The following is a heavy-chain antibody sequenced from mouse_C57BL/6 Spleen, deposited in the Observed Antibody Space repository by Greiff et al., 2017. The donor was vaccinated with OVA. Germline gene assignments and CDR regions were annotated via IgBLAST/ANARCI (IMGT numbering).Heavy chain of an antibody. CDR2: IYPGDGDT. CDR1: GYAFSSYW. V-gene: IGHV1-80*01. J-gene: IGHJ1*03. D-gene: IGHD1-1*01. Sequence: VQLQQSGAELVKPGASVKISCKASGYAFSSYWMNWVKQRPGKGLEWIGQIYPGDGDTNYNGKFKGKATLTADKSSSTAYMQLSSLTSEDSAVYFCARGPYGSSYGWYFDVWGTGTTVTVSS. CDR3: ARGPYGSSYGWYFDV.